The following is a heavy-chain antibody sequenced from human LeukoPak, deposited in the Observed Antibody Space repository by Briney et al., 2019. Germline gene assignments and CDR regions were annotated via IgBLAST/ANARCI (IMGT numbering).Heavy chain of an antibody. Sequence: PGGSLRLSCAASGFTFSTYAMHWVRQAPGKGLEWVAVIWYDGSDEYYADSVKGRFSISRDNSKNTVLLQMNSLRAEDTAVYYCARDSRGVVPAYYFDFWGQGILVTVSS. V-gene: IGHV3-33*01. CDR2: IWYDGSDE. CDR1: GFTFSTYA. J-gene: IGHJ4*02. D-gene: IGHD2-2*01. CDR3: ARDSRGVVPAYYFDF.